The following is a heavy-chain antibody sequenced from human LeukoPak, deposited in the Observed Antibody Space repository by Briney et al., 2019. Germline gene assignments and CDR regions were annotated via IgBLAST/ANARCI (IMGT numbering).Heavy chain of an antibody. CDR1: GFTFSDYS. CDR3: ARDPFYYGSGSYWEYYYYGMDV. CDR2: ISSSGTYT. D-gene: IGHD3-10*01. J-gene: IGHJ6*02. Sequence: GGSLRLSCAASGFTFSDYSINWVRQAPETGLEWVSSISSSGTYTYYADSVKGRFTISRDNAKNSLYLQMNSLRAEDTAVYYCARDPFYYGSGSYWEYYYYGMDVWGQGTTVTVSS. V-gene: IGHV3-21*01.